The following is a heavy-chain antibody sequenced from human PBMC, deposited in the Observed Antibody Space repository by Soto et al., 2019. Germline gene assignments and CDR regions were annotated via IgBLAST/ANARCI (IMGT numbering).Heavy chain of an antibody. D-gene: IGHD2-2*02. Sequence: SATLSLTCAGSGGSFSGYYWTWIRQAHGKDLEWIGEINHSGSTNYNPSLKSRVTISVDTSKNQFSLKLSSVTAADTAVYYCARAGRKYCSSTSCYRRVSFDYWGQGTLVTVSS. J-gene: IGHJ4*02. CDR1: GGSFSGYY. CDR2: INHSGST. CDR3: ARAGRKYCSSTSCYRRVSFDY. V-gene: IGHV4-34*01.